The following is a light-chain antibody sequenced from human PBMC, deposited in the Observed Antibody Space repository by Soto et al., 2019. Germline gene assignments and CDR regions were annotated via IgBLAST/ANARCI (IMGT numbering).Light chain of an antibody. CDR1: SSEVGGYDY. CDR2: EVN. V-gene: IGLV2-8*01. CDR3: ASYAGNGRYV. Sequence: SVPAQPPSTSGPPGQSVTISSTGGSSEVGGYDYVLWYQQYPGKAPKLIIFEVNKRPSGVPNRFSGSKSGNTASLTVSGLQAEDEAVYYCASYAGNGRYVFGTGTKVTVL. J-gene: IGLJ1*01.